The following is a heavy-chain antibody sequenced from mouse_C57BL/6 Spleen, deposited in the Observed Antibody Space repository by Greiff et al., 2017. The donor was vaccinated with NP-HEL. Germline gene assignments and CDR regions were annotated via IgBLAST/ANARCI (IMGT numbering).Heavy chain of an antibody. D-gene: IGHD1-1*01. CDR2: ISSGSSTI. V-gene: IGHV5-17*01. Sequence: DVMLVESGGGLVKPGGSLKLSCAASGFTFSDYGMHWVRQAPEKGLEWVAYISSGSSTIYYADTVKGRFTISRDNAKNTLFLQMTSLRSEDTAMYYCARATTVVEGYFDYWGQGTTLTVSS. CDR3: ARATTVVEGYFDY. CDR1: GFTFSDYG. J-gene: IGHJ2*01.